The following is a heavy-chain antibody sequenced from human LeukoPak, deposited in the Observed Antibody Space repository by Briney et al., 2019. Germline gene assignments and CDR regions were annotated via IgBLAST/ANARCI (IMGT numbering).Heavy chain of an antibody. CDR3: ANLPCGIAVADNYYYYGMDV. V-gene: IGHV3-7*05. CDR2: IKEDGTGK. CDR1: GFTFSTYW. D-gene: IGHD6-19*01. J-gene: IGHJ6*02. Sequence: GGSLRLSCAASGFTFSTYWMSWVRQAPGKGLEWLANIKEDGTGKNHVDSVKGRFTISRDNAKNSLYLQMNGLRGEDTAVYYCANLPCGIAVADNYYYYGMDVWGQGTTVTVSS.